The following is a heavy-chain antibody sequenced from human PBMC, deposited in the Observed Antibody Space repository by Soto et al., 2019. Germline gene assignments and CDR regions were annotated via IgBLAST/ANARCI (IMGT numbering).Heavy chain of an antibody. Sequence: PSETLAPTFTVPGASIISPDYYWTCIRQPKGKGLDWIGHIYHTGATYYNPSLESRVVMSVDTSNNQFSLKLSSVTAADTAVFYCARVAVVSLVRGVMGGNWFDPWGQGTLVTVSS. J-gene: IGHJ5*02. CDR3: ARVAVVSLVRGVMGGNWFDP. CDR1: GASIISPDYY. D-gene: IGHD3-10*01. CDR2: IYHTGAT. V-gene: IGHV4-30-4*01.